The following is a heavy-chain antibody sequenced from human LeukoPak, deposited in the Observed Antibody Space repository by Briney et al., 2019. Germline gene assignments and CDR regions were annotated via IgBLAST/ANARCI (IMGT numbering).Heavy chain of an antibody. J-gene: IGHJ4*02. V-gene: IGHV3-66*01. Sequence: GGSLRLSCAASGFTVSSNYMSWVRQAPGKGLEWVSVIYSGGSTYYADSVKGRFTISRDNSKNTLYLQMNSLRAEDTAVYYCARDNHIAAAGFDYWGQGTLVTVSS. D-gene: IGHD6-13*01. CDR1: GFTVSSNY. CDR3: ARDNHIAAAGFDY. CDR2: IYSGGST.